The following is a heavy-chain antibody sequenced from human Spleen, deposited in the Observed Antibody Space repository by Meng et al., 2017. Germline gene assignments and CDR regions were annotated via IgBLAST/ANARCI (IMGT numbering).Heavy chain of an antibody. CDR3: ARVRRVRGPRVGFDP. J-gene: IGHJ5*02. CDR2: MNPNSGNT. CDR1: GYTFTSYD. Sequence: ASVKVSCKASGYTFTSYDINWVRQATGQGLEWMGWMNPNSGNTGYAQKFQGRVTITRNTSISTAYMELSSLRSEDTAVYYCARVRRVRGPRVGFDPWGQGTLVTVSS. D-gene: IGHD3-10*01. V-gene: IGHV1-8*01.